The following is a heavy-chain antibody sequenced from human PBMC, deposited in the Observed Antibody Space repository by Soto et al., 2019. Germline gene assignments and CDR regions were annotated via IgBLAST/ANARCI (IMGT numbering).Heavy chain of an antibody. Sequence: PGGSLRLSCAASGFTFSRYWMSWVRQAPGKGLEWVANIKQDGSEKYYVDSVKGRFTISRDNAKNSLYLQMNSLRAEDTAVYYCARGFYYMDVWGKGTTVTVSS. CDR2: IKQDGSEK. CDR3: ARGFYYMDV. V-gene: IGHV3-7*01. J-gene: IGHJ6*03. CDR1: GFTFSRYW.